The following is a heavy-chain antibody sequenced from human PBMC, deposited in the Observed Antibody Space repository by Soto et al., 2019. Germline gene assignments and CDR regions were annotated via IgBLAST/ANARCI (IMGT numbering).Heavy chain of an antibody. Sequence: QVQLQESGPGLVKPSQTLSLTCTVSGGSISSGAYYWSWIRQHPGKGLEWIGHIFYSGSTYYNPSLKSRVIISEDTSKNQFSLNLSSVTAADTAVYYCARDPLRGHLRGFDPWGQGTLVTVSS. V-gene: IGHV4-31*03. D-gene: IGHD4-17*01. CDR2: IFYSGST. J-gene: IGHJ5*02. CDR3: ARDPLRGHLRGFDP. CDR1: GGSISSGAYY.